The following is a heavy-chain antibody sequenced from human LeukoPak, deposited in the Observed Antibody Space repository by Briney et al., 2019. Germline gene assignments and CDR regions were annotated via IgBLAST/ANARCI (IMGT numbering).Heavy chain of an antibody. J-gene: IGHJ4*02. CDR1: RDSVSRNSAA. Sequence: SQTLSLTCAISRDSVSRNSAAWHWPTHSPSRALEWLGRTKYRSKWYNDYAVSVKSRITINPDTSKNQFSLQLNSVTPEDTAVYYCASSGVHYYGSGNYYSFDYWGQGTLVTVSS. D-gene: IGHD3-10*01. V-gene: IGHV6-1*01. CDR3: ASSGVHYYGSGNYYSFDY. CDR2: TKYRSKWYN.